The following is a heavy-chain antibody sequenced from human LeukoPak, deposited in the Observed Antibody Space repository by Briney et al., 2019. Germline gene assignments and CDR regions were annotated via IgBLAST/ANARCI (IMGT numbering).Heavy chain of an antibody. Sequence: PGGSLRLSCAASGFTFSSYSMNWVRQAPGKGLEWVSYISSSSSTIYYADSVKGRFTISRDNAKNSLYLQMNSLRAEDTAVYHCAREYDFWSGYSRGYWGQGTLVTVSS. J-gene: IGHJ4*02. D-gene: IGHD3-3*01. CDR3: AREYDFWSGYSRGY. CDR1: GFTFSSYS. CDR2: ISSSSSTI. V-gene: IGHV3-48*01.